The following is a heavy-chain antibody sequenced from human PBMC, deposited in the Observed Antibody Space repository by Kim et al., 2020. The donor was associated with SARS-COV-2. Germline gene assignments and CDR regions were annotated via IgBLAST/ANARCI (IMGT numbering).Heavy chain of an antibody. V-gene: IGHV3-23*01. Sequence: DSVKGRFTISRDNSKNTLYLQMNSLRAEDTAVYYCAKVTGRVVPAAGFDYWGQGTLVTVSS. CDR3: AKVTGRVVPAAGFDY. D-gene: IGHD2-2*01. J-gene: IGHJ4*02.